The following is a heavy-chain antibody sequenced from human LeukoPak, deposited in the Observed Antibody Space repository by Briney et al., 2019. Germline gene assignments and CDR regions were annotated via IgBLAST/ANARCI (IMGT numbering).Heavy chain of an antibody. V-gene: IGHV3-30*04. D-gene: IGHD2/OR15-2a*01. CDR2: VLSDGSDQ. CDR3: ARLSKPGWFDYYYMDV. J-gene: IGHJ6*03. Sequence: PGRSLRLSCAASGFTFNSYAMKWVCQAPGKGLEWLAVVLSDGSDQYYGDSVQGRFTVSRDNSKNTLYLQMDNLRFEDTAVYYCARLSKPGWFDYYYMDVWGKGTTVIVSS. CDR1: GFTFNSYA.